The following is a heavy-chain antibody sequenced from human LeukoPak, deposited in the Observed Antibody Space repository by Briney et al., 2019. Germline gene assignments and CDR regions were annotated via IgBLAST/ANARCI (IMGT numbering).Heavy chain of an antibody. CDR3: ARDSIMVRGVINY. CDR2: ISYDGSNK. CDR1: GFTFSSYA. J-gene: IGHJ4*02. Sequence: GGSLRLSCAASGFTFSSYAMHWVRQAPGKGLEWVAVISYDGSNKYYADSVKGRFTISRDNSKNTLYLQMNSLRAEDTAVYYCARDSIMVRGVINYWGQGTLATVSS. D-gene: IGHD3-10*01. V-gene: IGHV3-30*04.